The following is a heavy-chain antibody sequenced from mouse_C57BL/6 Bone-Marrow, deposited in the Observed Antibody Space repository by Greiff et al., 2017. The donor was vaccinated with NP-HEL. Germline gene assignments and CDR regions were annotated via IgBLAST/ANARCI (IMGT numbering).Heavy chain of an antibody. D-gene: IGHD1-1*01. Sequence: EVQRVESGPELVKPGASVKIPCKASGYTFTDYNMDWVKQSHGKSLEWIGDINPNNGGTIYNQKFKGKATLTVDKSSSTAYMELRSLTSEDTAVYYCAREGIYYGSSCWYFDVWGTGTTVTVSS. V-gene: IGHV1-18*01. J-gene: IGHJ1*03. CDR2: INPNNGGT. CDR1: GYTFTDYN. CDR3: AREGIYYGSSCWYFDV.